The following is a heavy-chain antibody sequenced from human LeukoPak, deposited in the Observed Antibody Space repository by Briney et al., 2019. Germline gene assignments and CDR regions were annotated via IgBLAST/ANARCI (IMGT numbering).Heavy chain of an antibody. D-gene: IGHD3-22*01. CDR1: GGSISSHY. V-gene: IGHV4-59*11. CDR3: ARLAQYYDSSGYSFSFDC. J-gene: IGHJ4*02. Sequence: PSETLSLTCTVSGGSISSHYWSWIRQPPGKGLEWIGNIYYSGSTNYNPSLKSRVTISVDTSKNQFSLKLSSVTAADTAVYYCARLAQYYDSSGYSFSFDCWGQGTLVTVSS. CDR2: IYYSGST.